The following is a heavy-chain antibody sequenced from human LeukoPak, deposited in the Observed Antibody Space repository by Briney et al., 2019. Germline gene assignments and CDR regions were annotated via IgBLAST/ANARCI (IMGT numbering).Heavy chain of an antibody. Sequence: PSETLSLTCAVYGGSFSGYYWSWIRQPPGKGLEWIGEINHSGSTNYNPSLKSRVTISVDTSKNQFSLKLSSVTAADTAVYYCARVGAARPRRWFDPWGQGTLVTVSS. D-gene: IGHD6-6*01. J-gene: IGHJ5*02. CDR3: ARVGAARPRRWFDP. CDR1: GGSFSGYY. CDR2: INHSGST. V-gene: IGHV4-34*01.